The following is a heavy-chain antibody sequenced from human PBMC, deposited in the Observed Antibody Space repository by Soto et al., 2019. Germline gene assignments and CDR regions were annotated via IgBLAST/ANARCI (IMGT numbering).Heavy chain of an antibody. V-gene: IGHV3-7*01. CDR3: ARARRRRGDYIWGSYRHPVDYMDV. Sequence: GGSLRLSCAASGFTFSSYWMSWVRQAPGKGLEWVANIKQDGSEKYYVDSVKGRFTISRDNAKNSLYLQMNSLRAEDTAVYYCARARRRRGDYIWGSYRHPVDYMDVWGKGTTVTVSS. J-gene: IGHJ6*03. CDR1: GFTFSSYW. D-gene: IGHD3-16*02. CDR2: IKQDGSEK.